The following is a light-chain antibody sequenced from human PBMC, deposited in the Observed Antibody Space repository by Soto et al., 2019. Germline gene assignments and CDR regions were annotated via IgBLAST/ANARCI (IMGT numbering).Light chain of an antibody. J-gene: IGKJ2*01. CDR3: QQSFSKFLYT. CDR1: QSINSY. CDR2: AAS. Sequence: DIQMTQSPMSLSASVGDRVTITCRASQSINSYLNWYQQKPGKAPKLLIYAASSLQSGVPSRFSGSGSGTDFTLIISSLQPEDFATYYCQQSFSKFLYTFGQGTKLEIK. V-gene: IGKV1-39*01.